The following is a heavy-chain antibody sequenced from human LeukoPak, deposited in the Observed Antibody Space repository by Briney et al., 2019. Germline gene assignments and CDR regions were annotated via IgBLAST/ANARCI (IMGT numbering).Heavy chain of an antibody. D-gene: IGHD6-19*01. CDR2: ISSSGSTI. V-gene: IGHV3-48*03. CDR3: ASLKVGSGWEDNWLDP. J-gene: IGHJ5*02. Sequence: PGGSLRLSCAASGFTFSSYEMNWVRQAPGKGPEWVSYISSSGSTIYYADSVKGRFTISRDNSKNTLYMQMNSLRTEDTAMYYCASLKVGSGWEDNWLDPWGQGTLVTVSS. CDR1: GFTFSSYE.